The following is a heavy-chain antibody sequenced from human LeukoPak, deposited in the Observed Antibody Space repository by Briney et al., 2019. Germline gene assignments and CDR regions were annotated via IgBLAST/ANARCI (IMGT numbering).Heavy chain of an antibody. CDR3: ARQGVWNYKYYFDY. D-gene: IGHD1-7*01. CDR1: GYTFTSYG. Sequence: ASVKFSCKASGYTFTSYGISWVRQAPGQGIEWMGWISAYNGNTNYAQKLQGRVTMTTDTSTSTAYMELRSLRSDDTAVYYCARQGVWNYKYYFDYWGQGTLVTVSS. J-gene: IGHJ4*02. CDR2: ISAYNGNT. V-gene: IGHV1-18*01.